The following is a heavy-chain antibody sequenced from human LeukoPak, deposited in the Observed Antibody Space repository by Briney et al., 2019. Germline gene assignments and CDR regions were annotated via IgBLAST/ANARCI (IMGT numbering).Heavy chain of an antibody. J-gene: IGHJ6*02. Sequence: PGGSLRLSCAASGFTFSSYWMSWVRQAPGKGLEWVAYIKQDGSEKYYVDSVKGRFTITRDNAKNSLYLQMNSLRAEDTAVYYCARDKCSSTSCYWGYNYYGMDAWGQGTTVTVSS. D-gene: IGHD2-2*01. V-gene: IGHV3-7*01. CDR1: GFTFSSYW. CDR3: ARDKCSSTSCYWGYNYYGMDA. CDR2: IKQDGSEK.